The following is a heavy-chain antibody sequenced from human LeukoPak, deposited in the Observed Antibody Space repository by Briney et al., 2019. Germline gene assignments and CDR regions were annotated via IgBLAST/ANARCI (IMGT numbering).Heavy chain of an antibody. CDR2: IYYSGST. J-gene: IGHJ4*02. Sequence: SQTLSLTCTVSGGSISSSSYYWGWIRQPPGKGLEWIGSIYYSGSTYCNPSLKSRVTISVDTSKNQFSLKLSSVTAADTAVYYCARTGPRYCSGGSCYPVHDLDYWGQGTLVTVSS. D-gene: IGHD2-15*01. CDR3: ARTGPRYCSGGSCYPVHDLDY. V-gene: IGHV4-39*07. CDR1: GGSISSSSYY.